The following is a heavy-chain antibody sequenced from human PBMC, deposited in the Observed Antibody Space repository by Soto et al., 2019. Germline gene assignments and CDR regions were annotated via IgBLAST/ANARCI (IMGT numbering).Heavy chain of an antibody. V-gene: IGHV1-18*01. CDR2: ISVYNGHT. CDR3: ARCDFDDYVPPLDH. D-gene: IGHD4-17*01. CDR1: GYTFSSYG. Sequence: QVHLMQSGAEVKSPGASVRVSCKASGYTFSSYGVSWVRQAPGQGLEFMGWISVYNGHTNYAQKFQGRVTMTTDTSTSTAYMELRSLRSADTAVYFCARCDFDDYVPPLDHWGQGTLVTVSA. J-gene: IGHJ4*02.